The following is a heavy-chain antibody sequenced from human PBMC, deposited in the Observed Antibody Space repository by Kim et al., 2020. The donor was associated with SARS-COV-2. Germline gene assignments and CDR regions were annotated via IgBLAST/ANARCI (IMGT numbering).Heavy chain of an antibody. CDR3: AKGPAANANNWFDP. Sequence: GGSLRLSCAASGFTFDDYAMHWVRQAPGKGLEWVSGISWNSGSIGYADSVKGRFTISRDNAKNSLYLQMNSLRAEDTALYYCAKGPAANANNWFDPWGQG. V-gene: IGHV3-9*01. D-gene: IGHD2-2*01. J-gene: IGHJ5*02. CDR2: ISWNSGSI. CDR1: GFTFDDYA.